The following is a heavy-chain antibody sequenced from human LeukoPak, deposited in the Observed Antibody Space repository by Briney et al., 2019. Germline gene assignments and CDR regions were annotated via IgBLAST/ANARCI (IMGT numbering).Heavy chain of an antibody. CDR1: GFTFSSYW. V-gene: IGHV3-7*01. Sequence: PGGSLRLSCAASGFTFSSYWMSWVRQAPGKGLEWVANIKQDGSEKYYVDSVKGRFTISRDNAKNSLYLQMNSLRAEDTAVYYCARDPRGQQLGECYFDYWGQGTLVTVSS. D-gene: IGHD6-13*01. CDR3: ARDPRGQQLGECYFDY. CDR2: IKQDGSEK. J-gene: IGHJ4*02.